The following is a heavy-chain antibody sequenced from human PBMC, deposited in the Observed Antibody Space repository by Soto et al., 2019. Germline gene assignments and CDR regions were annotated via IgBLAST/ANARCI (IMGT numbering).Heavy chain of an antibody. Sequence: EVQLVESGGGLVKPGGSLRLSCAASGFTFSSYSMNWVRQAPGKGLEWVSSISSSSSYIYYADSVKGRFTISRDNAKNSLYLQMNSLRAEDTAVYYCARGRPSSRCSGGSCVAFDIWGQGTMVTVSS. CDR1: GFTFSSYS. D-gene: IGHD2-15*01. CDR2: ISSSSSYI. V-gene: IGHV3-21*01. J-gene: IGHJ3*02. CDR3: ARGRPSSRCSGGSCVAFDI.